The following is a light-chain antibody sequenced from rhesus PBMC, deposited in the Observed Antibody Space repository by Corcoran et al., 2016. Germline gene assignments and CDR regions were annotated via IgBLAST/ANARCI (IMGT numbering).Light chain of an antibody. CDR1: QGISSW. CDR3: QQYSSRPYS. J-gene: IGKJ2*01. V-gene: IGKV1-22*01. Sequence: DIQMTQSPSSLSASVGDTVTIPCRASQGISSWLAWYQQKPEKAPKLLIYKASSLQSGVPSRFSGSGSGTEFTLTISSLQSEDFATYYGQQYSSRPYSFGQGTKVEIK. CDR2: KAS.